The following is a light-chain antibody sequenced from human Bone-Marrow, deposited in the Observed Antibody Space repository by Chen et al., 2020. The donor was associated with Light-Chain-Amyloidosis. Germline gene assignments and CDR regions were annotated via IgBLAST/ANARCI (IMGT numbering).Light chain of an antibody. V-gene: IGLV2-14*01. Sequence: QSALTQPASVSGSPGQSITISSTGTSSDVGGDNHVSWYQQHPDKAPKLMIYEVTNRPSWVPDRFSGSKSANTASLTISGLQTEDEADYFCSSYTITNTLVFGSGTRVTVL. CDR1: SSDVGGDNH. CDR3: SSYTITNTLV. J-gene: IGLJ1*01. CDR2: EVT.